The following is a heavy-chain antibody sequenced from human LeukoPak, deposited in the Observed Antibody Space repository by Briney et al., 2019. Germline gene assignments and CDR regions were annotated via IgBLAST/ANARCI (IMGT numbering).Heavy chain of an antibody. J-gene: IGHJ5*02. CDR2: ISSRGSSR. Sequence: SMRLSCAAAGLTLSSYEMNWVRQAPRKGMVWVLYISSRGSSRYYADCVRGRFSVSRENAKTSLYLQMKSLRAEDAAVYYCARGWELVPWGQGTLVTVSS. V-gene: IGHV3-48*03. D-gene: IGHD1-26*01. CDR3: ARGWELVP. CDR1: GLTLSSYE.